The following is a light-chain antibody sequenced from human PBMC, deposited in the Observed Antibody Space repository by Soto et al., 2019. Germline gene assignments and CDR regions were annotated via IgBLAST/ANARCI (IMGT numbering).Light chain of an antibody. CDR3: QQYGSSPYT. V-gene: IGKV3-20*01. Sequence: EIVLTQSPGTLSLSPGERATLSCRASQSVSSSYLAWYQQKPGQAPRLLIYGVSSRATGIPDRFSGSGSGTDFTLTISRLETEDFAVYYCQQYGSSPYTFGQGTKLEIK. CDR2: GVS. CDR1: QSVSSSY. J-gene: IGKJ2*01.